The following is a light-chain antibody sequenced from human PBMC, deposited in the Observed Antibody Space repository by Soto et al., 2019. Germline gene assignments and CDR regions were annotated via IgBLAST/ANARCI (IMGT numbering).Light chain of an antibody. J-gene: IGKJ4*01. CDR3: QQRSNWPLT. V-gene: IGKV3-11*01. CDR2: DAS. Sequence: EIVLTQSPATLSLSPEERATLSCRASQSVSSYLAWYQQKPGQAPRLLIYDASNRATGIPARFTGSGSGTDFTLTISTLEPEDFEVYYCQQRSNWPLTFGGGTKVEVQ. CDR1: QSVSSY.